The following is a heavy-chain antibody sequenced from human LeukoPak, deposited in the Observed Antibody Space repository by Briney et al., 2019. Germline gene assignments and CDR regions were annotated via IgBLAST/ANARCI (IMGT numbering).Heavy chain of an antibody. D-gene: IGHD3-10*01. CDR2: IYDSGST. V-gene: IGHV4-38-2*02. CDR1: GYSISSGYY. J-gene: IGHJ4*02. CDR3: TQGSRYGSDSYYYDY. Sequence: SETLSLTCTVSGYSISSGYYWGWIRQPPGKGLQWIGSIYDSGSTYYNPSLKSRVTISVDTSKNQFSLRLSSVTAADTAVYYRTQGSRYGSDSYYYDYWGQGTLVTVSS.